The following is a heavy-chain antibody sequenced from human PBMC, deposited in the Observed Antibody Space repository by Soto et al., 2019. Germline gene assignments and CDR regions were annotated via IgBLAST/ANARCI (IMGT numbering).Heavy chain of an antibody. J-gene: IGHJ4*02. CDR1: GFTFSRYS. CDR2: ITGSSSYI. V-gene: IGHV3-21*02. Sequence: EVQLVESGGGLVKPWGSLRLSCTASGFTFSRYSMNWVRQAPGKGLEWVSSITGSSSYILYADSVKGRFTISRDNGKNSLFLQMNSLRAEDTAVYYCARYLPMATIRGGDYWGQGALVTVSS. CDR3: ARYLPMATIRGGDY. D-gene: IGHD5-12*01.